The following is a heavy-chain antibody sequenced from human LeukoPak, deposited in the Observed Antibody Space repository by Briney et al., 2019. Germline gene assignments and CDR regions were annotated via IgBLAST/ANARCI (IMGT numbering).Heavy chain of an antibody. CDR3: ARDTKYSDLDY. J-gene: IGHJ4*02. CDR2: IDRVGSRR. Sequence: AGWSLRLSCAAFGVTVSGYWMNWVRKAPGKGLVWVARIDRVGSRRSHADSVKGRFTISRDNAKNILYLQMNSLRVDDTAVYYCARDTKYSDLDYWGQGTLVTVS. V-gene: IGHV3-74*01. D-gene: IGHD4-17*01. CDR1: GVTVSGYW.